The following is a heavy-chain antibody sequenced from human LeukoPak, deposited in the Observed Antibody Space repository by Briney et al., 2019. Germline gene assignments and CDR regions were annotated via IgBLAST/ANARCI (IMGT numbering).Heavy chain of an antibody. D-gene: IGHD6-13*01. CDR1: GGSFSSYY. J-gene: IGHJ4*02. CDR2: IYYSGST. Sequence: SETLSLTCAVYGGSFSSYYWSWIRQPPGKGLEWIGYIYYSGSTNYNPSLKSRVTISVDTSKNQFSLKLSSVTAADTAVYYCAKSSSWYYFDYWGQGTLVTVSS. CDR3: AKSSSWYYFDY. V-gene: IGHV4-59*08.